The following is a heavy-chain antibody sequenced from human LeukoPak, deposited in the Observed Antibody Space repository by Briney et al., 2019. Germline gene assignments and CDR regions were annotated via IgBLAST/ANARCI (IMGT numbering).Heavy chain of an antibody. V-gene: IGHV1-46*01. CDR1: GYTFTSYY. J-gene: IGHJ2*01. CDR3: ARNHDYGDYPRLENRRADWYFDL. D-gene: IGHD4-17*01. Sequence: ASVKVSCKASGYTFTSYYMHWVRQAPGQGLEWMGIINPSGGSTSYAQKFQGRVTMTRDTSTSTVYMELSSLRSEDTAVYYCARNHDYGDYPRLENRRADWYFDLWGRGTLVTVSS. CDR2: INPSGGST.